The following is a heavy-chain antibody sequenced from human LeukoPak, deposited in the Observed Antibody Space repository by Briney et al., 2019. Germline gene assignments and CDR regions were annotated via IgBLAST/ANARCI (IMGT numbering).Heavy chain of an antibody. CDR3: ASGYCSGGSCSRGYFQH. D-gene: IGHD2-15*01. CDR2: IYSGGST. CDR1: GFTVSSNY. J-gene: IGHJ1*01. Sequence: GGSLRLSCAASGFTVSSNYMTWVRQAPGKGLEWVSVIYSGGSTYYADSVKGRFTISRDNSKNTLYLQMNSLRADDTAVYYCASGYCSGGSCSRGYFQHWGQGTLVTVSS. V-gene: IGHV3-53*01.